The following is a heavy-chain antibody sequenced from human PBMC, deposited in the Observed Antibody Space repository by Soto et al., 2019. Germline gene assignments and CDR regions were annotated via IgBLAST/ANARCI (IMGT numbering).Heavy chain of an antibody. J-gene: IGHJ4*02. V-gene: IGHV3-11*01. CDR1: VFTFSDYY. CDR3: ARDQGYYESSGYFDY. D-gene: IGHD3-22*01. CDR2: ISSSGSII. Sequence: LRLSCAASVFTFSDYYMSWIRQAPGKGLEWVSYISSSGSIIYYADSVKGRFTISRDNAKNSLYLQMNSLRAEDTAVYYCARDQGYYESSGYFDYWGQGTLVTVSS.